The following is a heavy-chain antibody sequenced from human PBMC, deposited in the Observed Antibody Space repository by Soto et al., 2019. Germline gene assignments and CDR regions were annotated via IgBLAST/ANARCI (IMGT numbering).Heavy chain of an antibody. D-gene: IGHD2-15*01. CDR2: IFHSGTT. CDR3: ARHIAVPTTRGVDS. J-gene: IGHJ4*02. Sequence: QVQLQESGPGLVKPSGTLSLTCAVSGASISSTNWWSWVRQAPGEGLEWIGEIFHSGTTTYNPSLKSRVIISMDTSTNQLSLRLDSVTAADTAVYFCARHIAVPTTRGVDSWGQGTLVTVSS. V-gene: IGHV4-4*02. CDR1: GASISSTNW.